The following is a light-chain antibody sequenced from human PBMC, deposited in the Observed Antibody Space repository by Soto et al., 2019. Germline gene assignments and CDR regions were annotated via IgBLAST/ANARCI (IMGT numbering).Light chain of an antibody. Sequence: QSVLTQPASVSGSPGQSITISCTGTSSEAGGYNYVSWYQQHPGKAPKLMIYAVSNRPSGVSNRFSGSKSGNTASLTISGLQAEDEADYYCSSYTDSSTVFGGGTKLTVL. CDR2: AVS. CDR1: SSEAGGYNY. J-gene: IGLJ2*01. V-gene: IGLV2-14*01. CDR3: SSYTDSSTV.